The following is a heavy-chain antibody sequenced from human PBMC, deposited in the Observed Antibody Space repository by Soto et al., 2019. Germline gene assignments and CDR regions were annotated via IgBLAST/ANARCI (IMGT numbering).Heavy chain of an antibody. CDR1: GYTFTGYY. D-gene: IGHD1-1*01. Sequence: ASVKVSCKASGYTFTGYYMHWVRQAPGQGLEWMGWINPNSGGTNYAQKFQGRVTMTRDTSISTAYMELSRLRSDDTAVYYCARDQLEPSTAYNWFDPWGQGTLVTVSS. CDR3: ARDQLEPSTAYNWFDP. V-gene: IGHV1-2*02. CDR2: INPNSGGT. J-gene: IGHJ5*02.